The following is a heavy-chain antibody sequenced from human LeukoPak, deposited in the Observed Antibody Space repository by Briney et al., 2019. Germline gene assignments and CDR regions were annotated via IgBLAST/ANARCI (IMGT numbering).Heavy chain of an antibody. CDR1: GFTFSNYG. CDR2: ISGSGGST. V-gene: IGHV3-23*01. J-gene: IGHJ4*02. D-gene: IGHD4-11*01. CDR3: AKERSPVTDPYFDY. Sequence: GGSLRRSCVGSGFTFSNYGMSWVRQAPGKGLEWVSAISGSGGSTYYADSVRGRFTISRDNSKNTLYLQMNSLRAEDTAVYYCAKERSPVTDPYFDYWGQGTLVTVSS.